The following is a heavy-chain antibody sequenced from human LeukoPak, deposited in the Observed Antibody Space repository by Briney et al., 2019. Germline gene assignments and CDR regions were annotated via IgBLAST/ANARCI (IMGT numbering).Heavy chain of an antibody. CDR1: GYTFTSYY. D-gene: IGHD6-6*01. V-gene: IGHV1-46*01. Sequence: GASVKVSCKASGYTFTSYYMHWVRQAPGQGLEWMGIIIPSGGSTSCAQKFQGRVTMTRDMSTSTVYMELSSLRSEDTAVYYCARGMRIAARGPNAFDIWGQGTMVTVSS. CDR3: ARGMRIAARGPNAFDI. J-gene: IGHJ3*02. CDR2: IIPSGGST.